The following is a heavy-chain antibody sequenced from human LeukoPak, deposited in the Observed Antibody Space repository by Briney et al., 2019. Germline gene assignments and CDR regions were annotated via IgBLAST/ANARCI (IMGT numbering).Heavy chain of an antibody. CDR3: ARVERDIVVDDAFDI. V-gene: IGHV1-2*02. CDR2: INPNSGGT. Sequence: ASVKVSCKASGYTFTGYYMHWVRQAPGQGLEWIGWINPNSGGTNYAQKFQGRVTMTRDTSISTAYMELSRLRSDDTAVYYCARVERDIVVDDAFDIWGQGTMVTVSS. D-gene: IGHD2-2*01. J-gene: IGHJ3*02. CDR1: GYTFTGYY.